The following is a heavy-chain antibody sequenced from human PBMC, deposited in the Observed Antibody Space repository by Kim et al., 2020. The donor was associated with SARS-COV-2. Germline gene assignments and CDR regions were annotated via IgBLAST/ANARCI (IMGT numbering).Heavy chain of an antibody. Sequence: GGSLRLSCAASGFTFSSYAMSWVRQAPGKGLEWVSAISGSGGSTYYADSVRVRFTISRDNSKNTLSLQMSSLRPEDTALDYCAKDSAVVHEYWGQGTLVT. D-gene: IGHD2-15*01. CDR3: AKDSAVVHEY. CDR2: ISGSGGST. V-gene: IGHV3-23*01. J-gene: IGHJ4*02. CDR1: GFTFSSYA.